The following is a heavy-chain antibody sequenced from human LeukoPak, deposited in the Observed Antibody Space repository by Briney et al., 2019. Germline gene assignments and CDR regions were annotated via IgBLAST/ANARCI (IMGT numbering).Heavy chain of an antibody. CDR2: IYSSGTT. CDR1: GGYVSSYS. Sequence: SETLSLTCSVSGGYVSSYSWSWIRQPPGKGLEWLGYIYSSGTTNYNPSLKSRVTISADTSKNLFSLKLSSVTAADTAVYYCARSKAYCGGDCYYYCWGQGTLVTVSS. V-gene: IGHV4-59*02. CDR3: ARSKAYCGGDCYYYC. J-gene: IGHJ4*02. D-gene: IGHD2-21*02.